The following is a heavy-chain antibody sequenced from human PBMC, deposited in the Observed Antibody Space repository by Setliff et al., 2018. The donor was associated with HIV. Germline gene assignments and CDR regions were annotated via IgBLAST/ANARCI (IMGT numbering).Heavy chain of an antibody. J-gene: IGHJ6*02. D-gene: IGHD3-22*01. CDR1: GHTFTSYD. Sequence: ASVKVSCKASGHTFTSYDINWVRQATGQGLEWMGWMNPNSGNTGYAQKFQGRVTMTRNTSISTAYMELSSLRSEDTAVYYCARVTMIVVGHYYYGMDVWGQGTTVTVSS. V-gene: IGHV1-8*02. CDR3: ARVTMIVVGHYYYGMDV. CDR2: MNPNSGNT.